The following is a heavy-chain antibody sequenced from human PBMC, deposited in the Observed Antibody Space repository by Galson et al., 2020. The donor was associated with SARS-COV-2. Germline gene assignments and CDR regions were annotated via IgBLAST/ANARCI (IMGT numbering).Heavy chain of an antibody. J-gene: IGHJ6*03. CDR3: AREGFYYHPRGDRNYMDV. CDR1: GGSISRGNYY. D-gene: IGHD3-10*01. Sequence: SETLSLTCAVSGGSISRGNYYWSWIRQPAGKGLEWIGRIFRTGTIEKNPSLKSRVTISLDTSKNQFSLRMHSVTAADTAVYYCAREGFYYHPRGDRNYMDVWGKGTTVTVSS. CDR2: IFRTGTI. V-gene: IGHV4-61*02.